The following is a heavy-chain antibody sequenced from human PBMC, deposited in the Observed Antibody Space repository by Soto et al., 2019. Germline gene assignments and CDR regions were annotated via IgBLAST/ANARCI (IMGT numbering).Heavy chain of an antibody. J-gene: IGHJ4*02. CDR2: IYWDDDK. Sequence: QITLKESGPTLVKPTQTLTLTCTFSGFSLSTSGVGVGWIRQPPGKALEWLALIYWDDDKRYSPSLKSRLTISKDTSKNQVVLTMTNMDPVDTATYYCAHRPLPDYGDYVHFDYWGQGTLVTGSS. D-gene: IGHD4-17*01. V-gene: IGHV2-5*02. CDR3: AHRPLPDYGDYVHFDY. CDR1: GFSLSTSGVG.